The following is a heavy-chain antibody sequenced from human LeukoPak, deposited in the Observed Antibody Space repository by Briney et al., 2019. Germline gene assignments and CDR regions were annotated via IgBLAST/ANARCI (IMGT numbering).Heavy chain of an antibody. D-gene: IGHD3-3*01. CDR2: ISGSGGST. Sequence: PGGSLRLSCAASGFTFSSYAMSWVRQAPGKGLEWVSAISGSGGSTYYADSVKGRFTISRDNSKNTLYLQMNSLRAEDTAVYYCAKDSGAYYDFWSGYYDYRGQGTLVTVSS. CDR3: AKDSGAYYDFWSGYYDY. V-gene: IGHV3-23*01. CDR1: GFTFSSYA. J-gene: IGHJ4*02.